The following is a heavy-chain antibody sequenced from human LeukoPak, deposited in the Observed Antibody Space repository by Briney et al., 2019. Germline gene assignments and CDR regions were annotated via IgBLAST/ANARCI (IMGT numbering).Heavy chain of an antibody. Sequence: SEPLSLTCSGSNYSISNSLYWGWLRQPPGKGLEWIGSIYRSGSTFYNPSLKSRVTISLDTFRNQFSLKLSSVTAADTAVYFCARGTYGYYMDVWGKGTTVTVSS. CDR1: NYSISNSLY. V-gene: IGHV4-38-2*02. CDR3: ARGTYGYYMDV. D-gene: IGHD4-17*01. CDR2: IYRSGST. J-gene: IGHJ6*03.